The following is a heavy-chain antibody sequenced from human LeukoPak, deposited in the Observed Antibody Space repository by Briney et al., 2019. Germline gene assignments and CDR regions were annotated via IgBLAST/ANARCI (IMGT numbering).Heavy chain of an antibody. CDR2: INPSSGGT. CDR3: ARDGLYCTNGVCSSDI. D-gene: IGHD2-8*01. V-gene: IGHV1-46*01. CDR1: GFTFSSYS. Sequence: GGSLRLSCAASGFTFSSYSMNWVRQAPGQGLEWMGKINPSSGGTGYAQKFQGRVTMTRDTSTSTVYMELTSLRSEDTAVYYCARDGLYCTNGVCSSDIWGQGTLVTVSS. J-gene: IGHJ3*02.